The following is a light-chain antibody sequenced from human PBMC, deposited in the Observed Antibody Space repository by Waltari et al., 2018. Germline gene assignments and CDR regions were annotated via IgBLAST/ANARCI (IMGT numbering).Light chain of an antibody. CDR2: RND. Sequence: QSVLTQPPSASGTPGQRVTISCSGSSSNIGDNVVNWYQQLPGKAPKLRIYRNDQRPSGVPDRVSASKSGTSASLAISGLQSEDEAEYYCAAWDDRMNGHWVFGGGTKVTVL. CDR1: SSNIGDNV. CDR3: AAWDDRMNGHWV. V-gene: IGLV1-44*01. J-gene: IGLJ3*02.